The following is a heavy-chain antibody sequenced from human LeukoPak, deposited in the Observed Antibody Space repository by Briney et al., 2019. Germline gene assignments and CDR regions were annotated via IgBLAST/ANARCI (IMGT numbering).Heavy chain of an antibody. D-gene: IGHD1-26*01. CDR2: INLDGTDI. CDR1: GFTFSSYS. V-gene: IGHV3-21*05. Sequence: GGSLRLSCAASGFTFSSYSMNWVRQAPGKGLEWISFINLDGTDIHYGESVKGRFTISRDNAKNSLYLQMHTLRAEDTAVYYCAGDGVGVLPGDAFDIWSQGTMVTVSS. CDR3: AGDGVGVLPGDAFDI. J-gene: IGHJ3*02.